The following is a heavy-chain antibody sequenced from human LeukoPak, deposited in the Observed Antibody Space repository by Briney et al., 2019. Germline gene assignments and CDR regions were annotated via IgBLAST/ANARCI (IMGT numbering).Heavy chain of an antibody. CDR3: ARVKDIPKAYYFDY. V-gene: IGHV1-69*05. J-gene: IGHJ4*02. Sequence: SVKVSCKASGGTFSSYAISWVRQAPGQGLEWMGGIIPIFGTANYAQKFQGRVTITTDESTSTAYMELRSLRSDDTAVYYCARVKDIPKAYYFDYWGQGTLVTVSS. CDR1: GGTFSSYA. D-gene: IGHD2-2*02. CDR2: IIPIFGTA.